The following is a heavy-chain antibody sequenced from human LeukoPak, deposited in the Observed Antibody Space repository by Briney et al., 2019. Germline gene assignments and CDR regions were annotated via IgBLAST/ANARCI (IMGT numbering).Heavy chain of an antibody. Sequence: GGSLRLSCAASGFTFSSYAMHWVRQAPGKGLEWVAVISYDGSNKYYADSVKGRFTISRDNTKNTLYLQMSSPRAEDMAVYYCARGSRGSIYGNFDYWGLGTLVTVSS. D-gene: IGHD5-18*01. J-gene: IGHJ4*02. V-gene: IGHV3-30-3*01. CDR1: GFTFSSYA. CDR2: ISYDGSNK. CDR3: ARGSRGSIYGNFDY.